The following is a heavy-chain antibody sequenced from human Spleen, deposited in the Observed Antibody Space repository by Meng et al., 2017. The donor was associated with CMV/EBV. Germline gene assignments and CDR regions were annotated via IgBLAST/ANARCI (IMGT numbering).Heavy chain of an antibody. CDR1: FNSYS. J-gene: IGHJ4*02. CDR3: ATVKRYCTNGVCYRNFDY. Sequence: FNSYSIYWGRQAPGQRLECVGGIIPIFGTVNYAQRFQGRVTITTDESTSTAYMELSSLRSQDTAVYYCATVKRYCTNGVCYRNFDYWGQGTLVTVSS. V-gene: IGHV1-69*05. D-gene: IGHD2-8*01. CDR2: IIPIFGTV.